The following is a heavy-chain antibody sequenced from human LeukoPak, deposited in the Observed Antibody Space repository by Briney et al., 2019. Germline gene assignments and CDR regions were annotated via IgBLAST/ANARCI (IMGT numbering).Heavy chain of an antibody. D-gene: IGHD1/OR15-1a*01. CDR2: SSGNGGST. J-gene: IGHJ4*02. V-gene: IGHV3-23*01. Sequence: GGSLRLSCGTSGFTFSNYAMSWVRQAPGKGLEWVSTSSGNGGSTYYGDSVKGRFTISRDNVKNTLHLQMSSLRAEDTAVYYCARDSNWNNGGFDYWGQGTLVTVSA. CDR3: ARDSNWNNGGFDY. CDR1: GFTFSNYA.